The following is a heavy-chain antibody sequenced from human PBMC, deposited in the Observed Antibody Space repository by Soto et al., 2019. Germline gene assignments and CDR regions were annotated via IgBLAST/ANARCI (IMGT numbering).Heavy chain of an antibody. Sequence: GGSLRLSCAASGFTVSSNYMSWVRQAPGKGLEWVSVIYSGGSTYYADSVKGRFTISRDNSKNTLYLQMNSLRAEDAAVYYCARDRRDDFWRGYYGMDVWGLGTSVTVSS. CDR3: ARDRRDDFWRGYYGMDV. CDR1: GFTVSSNY. CDR2: IYSGGST. D-gene: IGHD3-3*01. V-gene: IGHV3-53*01. J-gene: IGHJ6*02.